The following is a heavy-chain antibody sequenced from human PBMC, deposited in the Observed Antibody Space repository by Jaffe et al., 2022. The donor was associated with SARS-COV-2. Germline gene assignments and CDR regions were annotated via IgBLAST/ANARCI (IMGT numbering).Heavy chain of an antibody. CDR1: GFTFGDYA. CDR3: TRAPPNYYDSSGYSSPFSHYFDY. J-gene: IGHJ4*02. D-gene: IGHD3-22*01. CDR2: IRSKAYGGTT. Sequence: EVQLVESGGGLVQPGRSLRLSCTASGFTFGDYAMSWVRQAPGKGLEWVGFIRSKAYGGTTEYAASVKGRFTISRDDSKSIAYLQMNSLKTEDTAVYYCTRAPPNYYDSSGYSSPFSHYFDYWGQGTLVTVSS. V-gene: IGHV3-49*04.